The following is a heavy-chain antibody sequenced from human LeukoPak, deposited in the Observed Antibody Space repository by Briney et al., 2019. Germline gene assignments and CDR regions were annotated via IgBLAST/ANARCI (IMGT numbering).Heavy chain of an antibody. D-gene: IGHD4/OR15-4a*01. V-gene: IGHV4-39*01. J-gene: IGHJ4*02. CDR2: IYYGGTT. CDR3: ARHDGRGGATMGALDY. CDR1: GGSISSSCYF. Sequence: SETLSLTCTVSGGSISSSCYFWGRIRQPPGTGLEWIGSIYYGGTTYYNPSLKSRVTISVDTSKSQFSLNLSSVTATDTAVYYCARHDGRGGATMGALDYWGRGTLVTVSS.